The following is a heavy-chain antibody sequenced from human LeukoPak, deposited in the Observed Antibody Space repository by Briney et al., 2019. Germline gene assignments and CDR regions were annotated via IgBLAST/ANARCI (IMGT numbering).Heavy chain of an antibody. D-gene: IGHD6-19*01. CDR1: GYSFTNYW. Sequence: GESLQISCKGSGYSFTNYWIAWVRQLPGKGLEWMGIIYPGDSDTRYSPFFQGQVTISADKSITTAYLQWSSLKASDTAIYYCARTIGSYTTGWYNIDYWGQGTLVTVSS. J-gene: IGHJ4*02. V-gene: IGHV5-51*01. CDR2: IYPGDSDT. CDR3: ARTIGSYTTGWYNIDY.